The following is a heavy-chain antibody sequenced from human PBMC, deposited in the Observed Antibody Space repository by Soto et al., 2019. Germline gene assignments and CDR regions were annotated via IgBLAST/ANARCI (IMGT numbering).Heavy chain of an antibody. J-gene: IGHJ4*02. CDR3: ARAYRRLAYCSGDCYSLFDY. Sequence: PSETLSLTCTVSGGSISSYYWSWIRQPPGEGLEWIGYIYYSGSTNYNPSLKSRVTISVDTSKNQFSLKLSSVTAADTAVYYCARAYRRLAYCSGDCYSLFDYWGQGTLVTVSS. D-gene: IGHD2-21*02. V-gene: IGHV4-59*01. CDR2: IYYSGST. CDR1: GGSISSYY.